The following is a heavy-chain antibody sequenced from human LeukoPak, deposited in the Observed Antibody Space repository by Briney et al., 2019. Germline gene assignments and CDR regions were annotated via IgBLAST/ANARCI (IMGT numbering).Heavy chain of an antibody. D-gene: IGHD2-2*01. Sequence: ASVKVSCKASGYTFTGYYMHWVRQAPGQGLEWMGWINPNSGGTNYAQKFQGRVTMTRDTSISTAYMELSRLRSDDTAVYYCARDGDIVVVSAAFYWFDPWGQGTLVTVSS. CDR1: GYTFTGYY. CDR3: ARDGDIVVVSAAFYWFDP. V-gene: IGHV1-2*02. CDR2: INPNSGGT. J-gene: IGHJ5*02.